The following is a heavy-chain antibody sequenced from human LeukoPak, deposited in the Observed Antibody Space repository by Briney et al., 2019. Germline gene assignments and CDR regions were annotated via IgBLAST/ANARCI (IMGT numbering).Heavy chain of an antibody. V-gene: IGHV4-30-4*01. D-gene: IGHD5-24*01. J-gene: IGHJ4*02. CDR1: GGSIRNGDYY. Sequence: PSQTLSLTCTISGGSIRNGDYYWSWIRQSPGKGLEWIGYIYYSGNTSYNSSLKSQVSISGDTSKNQFSLKLTSVTAADTAVYYCARGDGYNSLDYWGQGTLVTVSS. CDR2: IYYSGNT. CDR3: ARGDGYNSLDY.